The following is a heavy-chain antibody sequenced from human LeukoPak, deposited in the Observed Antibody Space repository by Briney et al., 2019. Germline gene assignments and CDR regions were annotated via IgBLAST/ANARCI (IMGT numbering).Heavy chain of an antibody. Sequence: ASVKVSCKASGYAFTGYYMHWVRQAPGQGLEWMGRINPNSGDTNYAQKFQGRVTMTRDTSITTAYMELSSLRSDDTAVYYCARGDNKPWGQGTLVTVSS. CDR2: INPNSGDT. V-gene: IGHV1-2*06. J-gene: IGHJ5*02. CDR1: GYAFTGYY. CDR3: ARGDNKP. D-gene: IGHD1-14*01.